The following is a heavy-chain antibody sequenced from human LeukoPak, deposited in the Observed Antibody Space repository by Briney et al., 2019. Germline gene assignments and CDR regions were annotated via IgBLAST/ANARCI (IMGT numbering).Heavy chain of an antibody. J-gene: IGHJ6*02. D-gene: IGHD3-22*01. V-gene: IGHV3-9*01. CDR3: VKGYYYDSSGYYYVDYYYGMDV. CDR1: GFTFDDYA. CDR2: ITWNSGSI. Sequence: GGSLRLSCAASGFTFDDYAMHWVRQAPGKGLEWVSGITWNSGSIGYADSVKGRFTISRDNAKNALYLQMSSLRAEDTALCYCVKGYYYDSSGYYYVDYYYGMDVWGQGTTVTVSS.